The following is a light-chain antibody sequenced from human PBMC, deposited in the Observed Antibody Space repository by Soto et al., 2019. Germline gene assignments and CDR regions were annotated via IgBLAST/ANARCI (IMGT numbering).Light chain of an antibody. CDR3: SLYTSSSTPVV. J-gene: IGLJ2*01. Sequence: QSALTQPASVSGSPGQSITISCTGTSSDVGGYNYVSWYQQHPGKAPKLIIYDVSNRPSGVSNRFSGSKSGNTASLTISGLQAEDEADYYCSLYTSSSTPVVFGGGTKLTVL. CDR2: DVS. CDR1: SSDVGGYNY. V-gene: IGLV2-14*01.